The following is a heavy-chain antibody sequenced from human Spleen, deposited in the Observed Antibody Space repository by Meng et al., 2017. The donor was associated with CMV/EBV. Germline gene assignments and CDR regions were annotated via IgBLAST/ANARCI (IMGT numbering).Heavy chain of an antibody. CDR1: GGFISSSSYY. CDR2: IYYSGST. CDR3: ARETCTGTRRWVASDDWFDP. V-gene: IGHV4-39*07. J-gene: IGHJ5*02. D-gene: IGHD2-8*02. Sequence: SETLSLTCTVSGGFISSSSYYWGWIRQAPGKGLEWIGTIYYSGSTYYNPSLKSRVTISVDTSMNQFSLRLSIVTAADTAVYYCARETCTGTRRWVASDDWFDPWGQGTLVTVSS.